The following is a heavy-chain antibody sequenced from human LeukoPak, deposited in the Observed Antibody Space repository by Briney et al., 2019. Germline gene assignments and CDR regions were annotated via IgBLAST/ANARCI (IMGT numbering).Heavy chain of an antibody. CDR1: GDAITGSIYY. CDR2: MYYSGST. CDR3: ARQYYDRTGYYYFDY. D-gene: IGHD3-22*01. J-gene: IGHJ4*02. Sequence: PSETLSLTCTVSGDAITGSIYYWGWIRQPPGKGLEWIGSMYYSGSTYSNPSLKSRVTMSADTSKNQFSLKLSSVSAADTAVYYCARQYYDRTGYYYFDYWDQGTLVSVSS. V-gene: IGHV4-39*01.